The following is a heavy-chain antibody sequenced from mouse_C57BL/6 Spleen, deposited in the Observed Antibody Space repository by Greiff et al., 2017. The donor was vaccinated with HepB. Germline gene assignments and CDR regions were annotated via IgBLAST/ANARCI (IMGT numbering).Heavy chain of an antibody. V-gene: IGHV3-1*01. Sequence: VQLKESGPGMVKPSQSLSLTCTVTGYSITSGYDWHWIRHFPGNKLEWMGYISYSGSTNYNPSLKSRISITHDTSTNHFFLKLNTVTTEDTATYYCARARVLRPYFDYWGQGTTLTVSS. J-gene: IGHJ2*01. CDR1: GYSITSGYD. CDR2: ISYSGST. CDR3: ARARVLRPYFDY. D-gene: IGHD1-2*01.